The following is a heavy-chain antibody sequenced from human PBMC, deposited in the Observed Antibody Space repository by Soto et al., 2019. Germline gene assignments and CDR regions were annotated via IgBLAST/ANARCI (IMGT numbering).Heavy chain of an antibody. D-gene: IGHD5-18*01. J-gene: IGHJ4*02. CDR1: GFTFISYG. CDR3: AKPDTAMVTGGSYFDY. Sequence: GGSLRLSCAASGFTFISYGMHWVRQAPGKGLEWVAVISYDGSNKYYADSVKGRFTISRDNSKNTLYLQMNSLRAEDTAVYYCAKPDTAMVTGGSYFDYWGQGTLVTVSS. CDR2: ISYDGSNK. V-gene: IGHV3-30*18.